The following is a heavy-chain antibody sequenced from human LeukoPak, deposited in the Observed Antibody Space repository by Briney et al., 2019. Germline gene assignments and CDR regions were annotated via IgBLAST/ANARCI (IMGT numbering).Heavy chain of an antibody. D-gene: IGHD5-18*01. CDR3: ARGLRGYSYGMVDY. J-gene: IGHJ4*02. CDR2: ISAYNGNT. V-gene: IGHV1-18*04. Sequence: AAVKVSCKASGYTFTSYGISWVRQAPGQGLEWMGWISAYNGNTSYAQKLQGRVTMTTDTSTSTAYMELRSLRSDDTAVYYCARGLRGYSYGMVDYWGQGTLVTVSS. CDR1: GYTFTSYG.